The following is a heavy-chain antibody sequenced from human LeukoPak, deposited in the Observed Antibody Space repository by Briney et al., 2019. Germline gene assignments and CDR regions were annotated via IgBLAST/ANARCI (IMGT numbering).Heavy chain of an antibody. D-gene: IGHD6-6*01. CDR3: ARDRAIAARPYWFDP. CDR2: INPSGGPA. CDR1: GYTFTRYH. Sequence: ASVTVSCKASGYTFTRYHIHWVRQAPGQGLEWMGVINPSGGPATYAQKFQGRVTMTRNTSISTAYMELSSLRSEDTAVYYCARDRAIAARPYWFDPWGQGTLVTVSS. J-gene: IGHJ5*02. V-gene: IGHV1-46*01.